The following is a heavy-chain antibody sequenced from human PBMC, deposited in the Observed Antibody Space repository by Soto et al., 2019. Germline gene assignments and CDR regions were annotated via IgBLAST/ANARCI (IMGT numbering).Heavy chain of an antibody. Sequence: QVQLVESGGGVVQPGRSLRLSCAASGFTFSSYGMHWVRQAPGKGLEWVAVISYDGSNKYYADSVKGRFTISRDNSKNTLYLQMNSLRAEDTAVYYCAKSRGIAAPYYYYGMDVWGQGTTVTVSS. CDR3: AKSRGIAAPYYYYGMDV. J-gene: IGHJ6*02. D-gene: IGHD6-13*01. CDR1: GFTFSSYG. CDR2: ISYDGSNK. V-gene: IGHV3-30*18.